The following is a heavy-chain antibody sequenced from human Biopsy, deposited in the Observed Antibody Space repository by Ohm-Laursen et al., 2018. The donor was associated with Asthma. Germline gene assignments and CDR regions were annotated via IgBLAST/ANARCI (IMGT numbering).Heavy chain of an antibody. D-gene: IGHD3-3*01. J-gene: IGHJ6*02. CDR2: ISYGGKT. CDR3: ARRITIFGVVQKDHGMDA. Sequence: PSQTLSLTCPVSGGSMTPTSHYWDWIRQAPGKGLEWIGYISYGGKTSYNPSLKNRVTISRDTSKNQFSLRLPSVTAADTAVYFCARRITIFGVVQKDHGMDAWGQGTTVIVSS. CDR1: GGSMTPTSHY. V-gene: IGHV4-39*01.